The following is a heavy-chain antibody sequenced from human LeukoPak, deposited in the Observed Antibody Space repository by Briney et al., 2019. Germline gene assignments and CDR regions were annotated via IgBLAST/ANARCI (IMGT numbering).Heavy chain of an antibody. Sequence: ASETLSLTCTVPGGSISSYYWSWIRQPAGKGLEWIGRIYTTGSTYYNPSLKSRVTISVDTSKNQFSLKLSSVTAADTAVYYCAGYSFQGAFEAINAFDIWGQGTMVTVPS. V-gene: IGHV4-4*07. CDR2: IYTTGST. J-gene: IGHJ3*02. CDR1: GGSISSYY. CDR3: AGYSFQGAFEAINAFDI. D-gene: IGHD5-18*01.